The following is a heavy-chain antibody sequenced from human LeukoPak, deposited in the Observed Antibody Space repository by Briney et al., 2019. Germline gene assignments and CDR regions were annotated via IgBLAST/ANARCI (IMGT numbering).Heavy chain of an antibody. CDR3: ASCLYDSGSYYAFDP. CDR1: GYSFTSYW. J-gene: IGHJ5*02. CDR2: IYPGDSDT. V-gene: IGHV5-51*01. D-gene: IGHD3-10*01. Sequence: GESLKISCKGSGYSFTSYWISWVRQMPGKGLEWMGIIYPGDSDTRYSPSFQGQVTISADKSISTAYLQWSSLKASDTAMYYCASCLYDSGSYYAFDPWGQGTLVTVSS.